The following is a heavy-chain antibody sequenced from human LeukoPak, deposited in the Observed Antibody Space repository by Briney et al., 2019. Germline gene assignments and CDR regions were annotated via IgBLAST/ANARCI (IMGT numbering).Heavy chain of an antibody. D-gene: IGHD3-22*01. J-gene: IGHJ3*02. CDR2: ISSSSSYI. CDR3: ARDVYYDSSGPLSDAFDI. V-gene: IGHV3-21*01. Sequence: NPGGSLRLSCAASGFTFSSYSMNWVRQAPGKGLEWVSSISSSSSYIYYADSVKGRFTISRDNAKNSLYLQMNSLRAEDTAVYYCARDVYYDSSGPLSDAFDIWGQGTMVTVSS. CDR1: GFTFSSYS.